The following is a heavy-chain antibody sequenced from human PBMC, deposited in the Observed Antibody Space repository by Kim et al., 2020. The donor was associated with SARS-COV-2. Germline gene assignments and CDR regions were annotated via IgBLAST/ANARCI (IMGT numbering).Heavy chain of an antibody. Sequence: SETLSLTCTVSGGSISSSSYYWGWIRQPPGKGLEWIGSIYYSGSTYYNPSLKSRVTISVDTSKNQFSLKLSPVTAADTAVYYCARQGIAVAGYFDYWGQG. CDR3: ARQGIAVAGYFDY. CDR1: GGSISSSSYY. D-gene: IGHD6-19*01. V-gene: IGHV4-39*01. J-gene: IGHJ4*02. CDR2: IYYSGST.